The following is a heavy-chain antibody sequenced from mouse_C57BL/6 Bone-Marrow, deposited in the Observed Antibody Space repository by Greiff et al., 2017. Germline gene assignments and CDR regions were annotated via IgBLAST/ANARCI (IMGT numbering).Heavy chain of an antibody. CDR1: GYSFTGYF. Sequence: EVQLQQSGPELVKPGDSVKISCKASGYSFTGYFMNWVMQSHGKSLEWIGRINPYNGDTFYNQKFKGKATLTVDKSSSTAHMELRSRTSEDSAVYYCARTGGYSPYWYFDVWGTGTTVTVSS. V-gene: IGHV1-20*01. CDR2: INPYNGDT. J-gene: IGHJ1*03. CDR3: ARTGGYSPYWYFDV. D-gene: IGHD2-3*01.